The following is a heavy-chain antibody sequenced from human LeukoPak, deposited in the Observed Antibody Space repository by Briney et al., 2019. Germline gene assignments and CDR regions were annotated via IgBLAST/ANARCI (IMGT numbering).Heavy chain of an antibody. CDR2: VHSIGST. V-gene: IGHV4-39*07. CDR1: GGSITGRNSF. Sequence: SETLSLTCTVSGGSITGRNSFWGWIRQPPGKGLVWIGSVHSIGSTYYNPSLKSRVTISVDTSKNQFSLQLRSVTAADTAVYYCARDRYYEPLDYWGQGTLVTVST. CDR3: ARDRYYEPLDY. D-gene: IGHD3-22*01. J-gene: IGHJ4*02.